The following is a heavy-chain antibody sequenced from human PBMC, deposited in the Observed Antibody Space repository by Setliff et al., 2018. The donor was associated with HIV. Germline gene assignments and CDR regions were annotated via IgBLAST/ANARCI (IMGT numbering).Heavy chain of an antibody. CDR3: ARIVRYYDSSGYLYYFDY. D-gene: IGHD3-22*01. CDR1: GYSIRSNNW. V-gene: IGHV4-28*01. CDR2: IYYSGST. J-gene: IGHJ4*02. Sequence: SETLSLTCAVSGYSIRSNNWWGWIRQPPGKGLEWIGYIYYSGSTYYNPSLKSRVTMSVDTSKNQFSLNLSSVTAVDTAVYYCARIVRYYDSSGYLYYFDYWGQGTLVTVSS.